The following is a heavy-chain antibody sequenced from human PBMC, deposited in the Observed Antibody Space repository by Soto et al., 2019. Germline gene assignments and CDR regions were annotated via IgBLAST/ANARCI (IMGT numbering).Heavy chain of an antibody. V-gene: IGHV4-30-4*01. CDR1: GGSISSGDYY. D-gene: IGHD2-15*01. Sequence: SETLSLTCTVSGGSISSGDYYWSWIRQPPGKGLEWIGYIYYSGSTYYNPSLKSRVTISVDTSKNQFSLKLSSVTAADTAVYYCARASLKGIFDYWGQGTLVTVSS. CDR2: IYYSGST. CDR3: ARASLKGIFDY. J-gene: IGHJ4*02.